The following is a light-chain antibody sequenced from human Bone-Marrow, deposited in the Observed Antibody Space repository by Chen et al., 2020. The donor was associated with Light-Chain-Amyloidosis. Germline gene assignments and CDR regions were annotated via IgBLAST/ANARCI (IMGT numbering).Light chain of an antibody. J-gene: IGLJ3*02. CDR3: LLSYNGARV. V-gene: IGLV7-46*01. Sequence: QAVVTQEPSLTVSPGGTVTLTCGSSTGAVTSTHWPYWFQPKPGQAPRTLIYDTNNKHSWTPARSSGSLLGAKAALTVSGAQPEDEAEYYCLLSYNGARVFGGGTKLTVL. CDR2: DTN. CDR1: TGAVTSTHW.